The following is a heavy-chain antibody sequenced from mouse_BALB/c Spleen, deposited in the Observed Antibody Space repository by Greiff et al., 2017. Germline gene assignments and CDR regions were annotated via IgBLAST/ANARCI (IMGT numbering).Heavy chain of an antibody. J-gene: IGHJ3*01. D-gene: IGHD2-1*01. CDR3: AREGDGNYSWFAY. V-gene: IGHV2-9*02. CDR2: IWAGGST. CDR1: GFSLTSYG. Sequence: VKVVESGPGLVAPSQSLSITCTVSGFSLTSYGVHWVRQPPGKGLEWLGVIWAGGSTNYNSALMSRLSISKDNSKSQVFLKMNSLQTDDTAMYYCAREGDGNYSWFAYWGQGTLVTVSA.